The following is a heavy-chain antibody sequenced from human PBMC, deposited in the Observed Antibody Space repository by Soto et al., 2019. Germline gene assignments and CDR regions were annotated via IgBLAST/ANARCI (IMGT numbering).Heavy chain of an antibody. CDR2: ISLSSANI. D-gene: IGHD1-26*01. J-gene: IGHJ2*01. Sequence: GGSLRLSCAASGFSLYSYAMDWVGEAPGQGLEWVSYISLSSANIHYADSVRGRFTVSRDNAKNSLYLQMNSLRAEDTAVYYGVRDPSHGNQWARHADLLRRGTLLTVSS. V-gene: IGHV3-48*01. CDR1: GFSLYSYA. CDR3: VRDPSHGNQWARHADL.